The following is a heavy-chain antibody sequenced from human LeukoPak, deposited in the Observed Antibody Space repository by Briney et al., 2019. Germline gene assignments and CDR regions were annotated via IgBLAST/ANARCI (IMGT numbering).Heavy chain of an antibody. V-gene: IGHV4-34*01. J-gene: IGHJ4*02. CDR2: INHSGST. Sequence: PSETLSLTCAVYGGSFSGYYWSWIRQPPGKGLEWIGEINHSGSTNYNPSLKSRVTISVDTSKNQFSLKLSSVTAADTAVYYCASMSLETGHDYWGQGTLVTVSS. CDR3: ASMSLETGHDY. CDR1: GGSFSGYY. D-gene: IGHD7-27*01.